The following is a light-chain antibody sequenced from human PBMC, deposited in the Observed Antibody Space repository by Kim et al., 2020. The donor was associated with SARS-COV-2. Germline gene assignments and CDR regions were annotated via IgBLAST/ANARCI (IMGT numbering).Light chain of an antibody. CDR1: QSVGSN. CDR3: QQYNKWPLWT. J-gene: IGKJ1*01. V-gene: IGKV3-15*01. Sequence: EIVMTQSPAILSVSPGERATLSCRASQSVGSNLAWYQQKPGQAPRLLISGASTRATGIPARFSGSGSGTEFTLTISSLQSEDFAVYYCQQYNKWPLWTFGQGTKVDIK. CDR2: GAS.